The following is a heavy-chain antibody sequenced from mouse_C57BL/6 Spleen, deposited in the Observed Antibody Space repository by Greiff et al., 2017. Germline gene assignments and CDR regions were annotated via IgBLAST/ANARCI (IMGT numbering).Heavy chain of an antibody. CDR1: GFTFSSYA. D-gene: IGHD2-1*01. Sequence: EVQRVESGGGLVKPGGSLKLSCAASGFTFSSYAMSWVRQTPEKRLEWVATISGGGSYTYYPDNVKGRFTISRDTAKTNLYLQMSYLKSEDTAMYYCARRGGNFAYFDYWGQGTTLTVSS. CDR2: ISGGGSYT. J-gene: IGHJ2*01. CDR3: ARRGGNFAYFDY. V-gene: IGHV5-4*03.